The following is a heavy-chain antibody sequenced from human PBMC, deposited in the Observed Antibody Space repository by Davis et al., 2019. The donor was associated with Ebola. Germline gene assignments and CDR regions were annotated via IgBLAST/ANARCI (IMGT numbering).Heavy chain of an antibody. D-gene: IGHD3-22*01. CDR3: ARGVTMIVVVTTDY. CDR2: IYSGGST. V-gene: IGHV3-66*01. CDR1: GFTVNSNY. Sequence: GESLKISCATSGFTVNSNYMSWVRQAPGKGLEWVSLIYSGGSTYYADFVKGRFTLSRDNSKNTLYLQMNSLRAEDTAVYYCARGVTMIVVVTTDYWGQGTLVTVSS. J-gene: IGHJ4*02.